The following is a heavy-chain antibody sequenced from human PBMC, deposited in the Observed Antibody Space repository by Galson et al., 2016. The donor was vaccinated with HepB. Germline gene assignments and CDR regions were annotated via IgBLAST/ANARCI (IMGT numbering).Heavy chain of an antibody. D-gene: IGHD1-7*01. V-gene: IGHV3-7*01. Sequence: SLRLSCAASGLTFSTYWMNWVRQAPGKGLEWVANLNQDGSLKYYADSVRGRFTISRDNAKEPVYLQMNSLRAEDTAVYYCAKWNFAADLWGQGTVVTVSS. CDR2: LNQDGSLK. CDR1: GLTFSTYW. J-gene: IGHJ3*01. CDR3: AKWNFAADL.